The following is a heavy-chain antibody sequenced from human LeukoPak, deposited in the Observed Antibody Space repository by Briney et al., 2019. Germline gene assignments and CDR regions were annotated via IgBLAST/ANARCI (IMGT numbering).Heavy chain of an antibody. V-gene: IGHV1-69*13. J-gene: IGHJ4*02. Sequence: SVKVSCKASGGTFSSYAISWVRQAPGQGLEWMGGIIPIFGTANYAQKFQGRVTITADESTSTAYMELCSLRSEDTAVYYCARTISIAARRHFDYWGQGTLVTVSS. CDR3: ARTISIAARRHFDY. CDR2: IIPIFGTA. CDR1: GGTFSSYA. D-gene: IGHD6-6*01.